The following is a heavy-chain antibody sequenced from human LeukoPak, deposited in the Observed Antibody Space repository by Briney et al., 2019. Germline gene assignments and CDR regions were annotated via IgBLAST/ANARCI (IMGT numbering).Heavy chain of an antibody. J-gene: IGHJ6*02. CDR1: GFTFSSYA. V-gene: IGHV3-23*01. CDR2: ISGSGGST. Sequence: PGGSLRLSCAASGFTFSSYAMSWVRQAPGKGLEWVSAISGSGGSTYYADSVKGRFTISRDNSKNTLYLQMNSLRAEDTDVYYCAKVKGLSGYEAYYYYYGMDVWGQGTTVTVSS. CDR3: AKVKGLSGYEAYYYYYGMDV. D-gene: IGHD5-12*01.